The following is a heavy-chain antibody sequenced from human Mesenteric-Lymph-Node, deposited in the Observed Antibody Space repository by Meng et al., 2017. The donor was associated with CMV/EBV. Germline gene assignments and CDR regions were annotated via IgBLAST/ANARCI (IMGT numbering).Heavy chain of an antibody. CDR3: LRTHCSSTSCFPGDP. CDR1: GGNFNSFS. CDR2: INPIFDTT. D-gene: IGHD2-2*01. Sequence: SGGNFNSFSIRWVRQAPGQGLEWMGGINPIFDTTNYAQKFQGRVTVTTDESTSTAYMEVSSLTSEDTAVYYCLRTHCSSTSCFPGDPWGQGTLVTVSS. J-gene: IGHJ5*02. V-gene: IGHV1-69*05.